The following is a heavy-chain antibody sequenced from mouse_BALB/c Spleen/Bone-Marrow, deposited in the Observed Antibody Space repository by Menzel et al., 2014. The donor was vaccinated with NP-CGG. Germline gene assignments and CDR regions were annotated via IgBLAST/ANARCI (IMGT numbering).Heavy chain of an antibody. J-gene: IGHJ4*01. CDR2: IWAGGSA. CDR3: ARDGVYGSHYYAMDY. Sequence: VKLVESGPGLVAPSQSLSITCTVPGFSLTSYGVHWVRQPPGKGLEWLGVIWAGGSANYNSALMSRLSISKDNSKSQVFLKMNSLQTDDTAMYYCARDGVYGSHYYAMDYWGQGTSVTVSS. V-gene: IGHV2-9*02. CDR1: GFSLTSYG. D-gene: IGHD1-1*02.